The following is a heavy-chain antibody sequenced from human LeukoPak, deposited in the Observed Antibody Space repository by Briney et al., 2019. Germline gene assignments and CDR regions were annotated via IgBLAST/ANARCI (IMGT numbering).Heavy chain of an antibody. Sequence: ASVKVSCKASGYTFTSYDINWVRQATGQGLEWMGWMNPNSGNTGYAQKFQGRVTMTRNTSISTAYMELSSLRSEDTAVYYCARSSRGDCSSTSCYQEEFDYWGQGTQVTVSS. CDR1: GYTFTSYD. D-gene: IGHD2-2*01. CDR2: MNPNSGNT. V-gene: IGHV1-8*01. J-gene: IGHJ4*02. CDR3: ARSSRGDCSSTSCYQEEFDY.